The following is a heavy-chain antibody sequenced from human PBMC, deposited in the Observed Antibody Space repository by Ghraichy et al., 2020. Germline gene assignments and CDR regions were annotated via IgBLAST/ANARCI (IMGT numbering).Heavy chain of an antibody. CDR1: GFTFSSYI. Sequence: GESLNISCAASGFTFSSYILHWVRQVPGKGLEWVAVMSPDGGIKIYADSVKDRFTISRDNAKNTMYLEMNDLRAEDTALYYCAKEDAVSAVPDYWGQGTLVTVSS. CDR3: AKEDAVSAVPDY. D-gene: IGHD2-15*01. CDR2: MSPDGGIK. V-gene: IGHV3-30*04. J-gene: IGHJ4*02.